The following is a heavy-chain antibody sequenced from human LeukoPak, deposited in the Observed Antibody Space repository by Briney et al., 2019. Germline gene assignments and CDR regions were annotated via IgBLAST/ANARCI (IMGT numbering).Heavy chain of an antibody. CDR3: ARDWGDGAGYDY. D-gene: IGHD3-16*01. CDR1: GDSVSKNIAA. CDR2: TYYRSKWYS. Sequence: QTLSLTCAISGDSVSKNIAAWNWIRQSPSRGLEWLGRTYYRSKWYSDYAPSVKSRISINPDTSKNQFSLHLRSVTPEDTAVYYCARDWGDGAGYDYWGQGTLVTVSS. J-gene: IGHJ4*02. V-gene: IGHV6-1*01.